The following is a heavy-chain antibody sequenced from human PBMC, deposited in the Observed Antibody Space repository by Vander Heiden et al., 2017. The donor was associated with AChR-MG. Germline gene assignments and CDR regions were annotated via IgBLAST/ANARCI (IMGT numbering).Heavy chain of an antibody. CDR1: GESFSGYY. D-gene: IGHD1-7*01. V-gene: IGHV4-34*12. Sequence: QVQLQQWGAGLLRPAETLSLTCAVYGESFSGYYWRWIRQPPGKGLEWIGESIHDGSTNVSPSLKTRVTISLDTSKKQFSLNLRSVTAADTAVYYCAGEGPTGNYRPLDYWGQGTLVTVSS. J-gene: IGHJ4*02. CDR2: SIHDGST. CDR3: AGEGPTGNYRPLDY.